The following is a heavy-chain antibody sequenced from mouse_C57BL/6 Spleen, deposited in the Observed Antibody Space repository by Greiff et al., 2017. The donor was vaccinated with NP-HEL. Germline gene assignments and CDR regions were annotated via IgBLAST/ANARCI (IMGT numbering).Heavy chain of an antibody. D-gene: IGHD4-1*01. V-gene: IGHV1-18*01. CDR1: GYTFTDYN. Sequence: EVQRVESGPELVKPGASVKIPCKASGYTFTDYNMDWVKQSHGKSLEWIGDINPNNGGTIYNQKFKGKATLTVDKSSSTAYMELRSLTSEDTAVYYCARGRTGNYAMDYWGQGTSVTVSS. CDR2: INPNNGGT. J-gene: IGHJ4*01. CDR3: ARGRTGNYAMDY.